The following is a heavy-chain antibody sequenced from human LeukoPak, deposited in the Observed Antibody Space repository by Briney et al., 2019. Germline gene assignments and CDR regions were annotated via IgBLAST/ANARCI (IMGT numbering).Heavy chain of an antibody. Sequence: PGGSLRLSCAASGFTFSSYSMNWVRQAPGKGLEWVSSIISSSSYIYYADSVKGRFTISRDNAKNSLYLQMNSLRAEDTAVYYCARDEITGWELTDYYYYMDVWGKGTTVTVSS. CDR3: ARDEITGWELTDYYYYMDV. CDR2: IISSSSYI. V-gene: IGHV3-21*01. D-gene: IGHD1-26*01. J-gene: IGHJ6*03. CDR1: GFTFSSYS.